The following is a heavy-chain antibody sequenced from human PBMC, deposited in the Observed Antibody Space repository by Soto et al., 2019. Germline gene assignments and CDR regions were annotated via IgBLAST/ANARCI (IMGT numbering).Heavy chain of an antibody. V-gene: IGHV1-18*01. J-gene: IGHJ4*02. D-gene: IGHD6-19*01. CDR1: GYTLSNYA. CDR2: ISGYNGNT. Sequence: QVQLVQSEAEVKKPGASVKVSCKASGYTLSNYAITWVREAPGQGLEWMGWISGYNGNTNYAQKLQGRVTMTTDTSTSTVYMELRSLRSDDTAVYYCARDTTYSSGWNFDYWGQGTLVTVSS. CDR3: ARDTTYSSGWNFDY.